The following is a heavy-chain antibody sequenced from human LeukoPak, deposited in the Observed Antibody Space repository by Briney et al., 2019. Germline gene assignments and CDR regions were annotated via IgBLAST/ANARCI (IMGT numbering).Heavy chain of an antibody. CDR1: GFTFSSYW. Sequence: GGSLRLSCAASGFTFSSYWMSWVRQAPGKGLEWVANIKQDGSEKYYVDSVKGRFTISRDNAKNSLYLQMNSLRAEDTAVYYCARITMIVVVITPSAFDIWGQGTMVTVSS. V-gene: IGHV3-7*01. CDR2: IKQDGSEK. D-gene: IGHD3-22*01. J-gene: IGHJ3*02. CDR3: ARITMIVVVITPSAFDI.